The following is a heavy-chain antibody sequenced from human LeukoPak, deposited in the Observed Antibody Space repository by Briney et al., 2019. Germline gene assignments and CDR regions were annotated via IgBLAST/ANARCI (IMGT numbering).Heavy chain of an antibody. CDR1: GGSISGYY. J-gene: IGHJ3*01. Sequence: SETLSLTCTVSGGSISGYYWSWIRQPPGKGLEWIGYIYYSGSTNYNPSLKSRVTISVDTSKNQFSLKLSSVTAADTAVYYCARSERGAFDVWGQGTMVTVSS. CDR2: IYYSGST. V-gene: IGHV4-59*01. CDR3: ARSERGAFDV.